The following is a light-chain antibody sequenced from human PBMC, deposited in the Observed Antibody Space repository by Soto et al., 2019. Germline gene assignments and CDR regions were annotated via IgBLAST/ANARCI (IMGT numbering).Light chain of an antibody. Sequence: EFVLTQSPGTLSLSPGERATLSCRASQSVGRNYLAWYQQKPGQAPRLLIHRISTRATGIPDRFSGSGFATDFTLTISRLEPEDFAVYYCQQYDNAPQTFGQGTRVEIK. V-gene: IGKV3-20*01. CDR3: QQYDNAPQT. J-gene: IGKJ1*01. CDR2: RIS. CDR1: QSVGRNY.